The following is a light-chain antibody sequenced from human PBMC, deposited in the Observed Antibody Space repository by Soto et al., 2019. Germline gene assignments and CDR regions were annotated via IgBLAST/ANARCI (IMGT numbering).Light chain of an antibody. CDR1: QSVSSN. Sequence: EIVMTQSPATLSASPGERATLSCRASQSVSSNLAWYQQKPGQAPRLLIYGASTMATGIPARFSGSGSGTEFTLTISSLQSEDFAFYYCQQYNNWPRTFGQGTKVEIK. CDR2: GAS. J-gene: IGKJ1*01. CDR3: QQYNNWPRT. V-gene: IGKV3-15*01.